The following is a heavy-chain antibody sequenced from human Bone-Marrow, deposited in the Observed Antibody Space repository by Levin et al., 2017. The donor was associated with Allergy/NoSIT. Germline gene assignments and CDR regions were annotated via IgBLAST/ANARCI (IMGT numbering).Heavy chain of an antibody. CDR1: GFTVSSNY. D-gene: IGHD3-10*01. CDR2: IYSGGST. Sequence: SCAASGFTVSSNYMSWVRQAPGKGPEWVSVIYSGGSTYYADSVKGRFTISRDNSKNTLYLQMYSLRAEDTAVYYCARGWFGELLSHWGQGTLVTVSS. CDR3: ARGWFGELLSH. J-gene: IGHJ4*02. V-gene: IGHV3-53*01.